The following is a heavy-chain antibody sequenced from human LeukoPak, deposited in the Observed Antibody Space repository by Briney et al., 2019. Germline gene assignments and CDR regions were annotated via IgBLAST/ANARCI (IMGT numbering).Heavy chain of an antibody. D-gene: IGHD1-26*01. V-gene: IGHV4-34*01. CDR1: GGSFSGYY. Sequence: SETLSLTCAVYGGSFSGYYWSWIRQPPGKGLEWIGEINHSGSTNYNPSLKSRVTISVDTSKNQFSQKLSSVTAADTAVYYCARGRSGSYRNFDYWGQGTLVTVSS. J-gene: IGHJ4*02. CDR2: INHSGST. CDR3: ARGRSGSYRNFDY.